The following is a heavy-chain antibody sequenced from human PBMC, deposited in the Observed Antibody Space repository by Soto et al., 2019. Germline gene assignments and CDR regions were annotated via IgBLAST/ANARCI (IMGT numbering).Heavy chain of an antibody. V-gene: IGHV1-2*04. CDR3: ARGKGPDYDYVWGSYRPRRGYYYYGMDV. Sequence: ASLKVSCKASGYTFTGYYMHGVRQAPGQGLEWMGWINPNSGGTNYAQKFQGWVTMTRDTSISTAYMELSRLRSDDTAVYYCARGKGPDYDYVWGSYRPRRGYYYYGMDVWGQGTTVTVSS. CDR1: GYTFTGYY. CDR2: INPNSGGT. D-gene: IGHD3-16*02. J-gene: IGHJ6*02.